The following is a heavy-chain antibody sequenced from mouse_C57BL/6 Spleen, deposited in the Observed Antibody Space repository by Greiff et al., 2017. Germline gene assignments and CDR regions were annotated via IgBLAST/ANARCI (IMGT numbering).Heavy chain of an antibody. V-gene: IGHV6-3*01. CDR2: IRLKSDNYAT. D-gene: IGHD2-1*01. J-gene: IGHJ2*01. Sequence: EVKLQESGGGLVQPGGSMKLSCVASGFTFSNYWMNWVRQSPEKGLEWVAQIRLKSDNYATHYAESVKGRFTISRDDSKRSVYLQMNNLRAEDTGIYYCTGESIYFYFDYWGQGTTLTVSS. CDR3: TGESIYFYFDY. CDR1: GFTFSNYW.